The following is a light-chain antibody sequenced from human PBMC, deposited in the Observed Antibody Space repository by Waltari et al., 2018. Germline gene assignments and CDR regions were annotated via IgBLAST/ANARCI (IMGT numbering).Light chain of an antibody. CDR1: QRVYSN. CDR2: GAS. Sequence: TMMTQSPATLSVSPGERVTLSCSSSQRVYSNLAWYQQKPGQAPTLLIYGASTRATGIPVRFSGSGSGTEFTLTISSMQSEEFAIYFCQQYHDWPPVTFGGGTKVEIK. J-gene: IGKJ4*01. V-gene: IGKV3-15*01. CDR3: QQYHDWPPVT.